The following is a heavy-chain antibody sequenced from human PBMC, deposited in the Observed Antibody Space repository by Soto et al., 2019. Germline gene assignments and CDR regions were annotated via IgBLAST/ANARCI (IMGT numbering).Heavy chain of an antibody. D-gene: IGHD3-22*01. J-gene: IGHJ2*01. V-gene: IGHV4-59*01. Sequence: QVQLQESGPGLVKPSETLSLTCTVSGGSISGYYWSWIRQPPGKGLEWIGYIYYSGSTNYNPSLKSRVTVSVDTSKHQCSLKLSSVTAADTAVYYCARDKHYHDSGGNPHRDFDLWGRGTLVTVSS. CDR2: IYYSGST. CDR3: ARDKHYHDSGGNPHRDFDL. CDR1: GGSISGYY.